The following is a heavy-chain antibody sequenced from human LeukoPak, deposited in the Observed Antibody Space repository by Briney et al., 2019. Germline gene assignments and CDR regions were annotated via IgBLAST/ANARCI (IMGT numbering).Heavy chain of an antibody. CDR2: INHSGSS. CDR1: GGSFSGYY. J-gene: IGHJ1*01. Sequence: SETLSLTCAVYGGSFSGYYWSWIRQPPGKGLEWIGEINHSGSSNYNPSLKSRVTISVDTSKNQFSLRLSSVTAADTAVYYCARGEDGDYYFQHWGQGTLVTVSS. V-gene: IGHV4-34*01. CDR3: ARGEDGDYYFQH. D-gene: IGHD4-17*01.